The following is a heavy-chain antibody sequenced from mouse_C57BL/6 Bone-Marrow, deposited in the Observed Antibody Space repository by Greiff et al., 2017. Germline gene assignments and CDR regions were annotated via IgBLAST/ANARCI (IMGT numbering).Heavy chain of an antibody. J-gene: IGHJ1*03. CDR3: ARRAFLRDFDV. D-gene: IGHD3-1*01. Sequence: VQLQQSGAELVKPGASVKLSCKASGYTFTSYWMHWVKQRPGQGLEWIGMIHPNSGSTNYNEKFKSKATLTVDKSSSTAYMQLSSLTSEDSAVYYCARRAFLRDFDVRGTGTTVTVSS. CDR2: IHPNSGST. CDR1: GYTFTSYW. V-gene: IGHV1-64*01.